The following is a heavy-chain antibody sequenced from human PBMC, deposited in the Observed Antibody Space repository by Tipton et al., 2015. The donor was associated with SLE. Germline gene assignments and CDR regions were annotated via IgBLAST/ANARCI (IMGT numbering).Heavy chain of an antibody. Sequence: TLSLTCSVSGDSFYRSHDQWDWIRQSPGKGLEWIGSRFSGGSTYYNPSLKSRVTISVDMSKSQFSLHLNLVTAADTAIYYCARRKYYYMDVWGKGATVTVSS. CDR3: ARRKYYYMDV. V-gene: IGHV4-39*01. J-gene: IGHJ6*03. CDR1: GDSFYRSHDQ. CDR2: RFSGGST.